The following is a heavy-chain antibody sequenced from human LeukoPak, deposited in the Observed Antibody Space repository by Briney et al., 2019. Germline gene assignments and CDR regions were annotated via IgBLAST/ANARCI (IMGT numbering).Heavy chain of an antibody. J-gene: IGHJ4*02. CDR3: AKDPYYYGSGSYPPGVL. CDR1: GFTFSSYG. Sequence: PGGSLRLSCAASGFTFSSYGMHWVRQAPGKGLEWVAVISYDGSNKYYADSVKGRFTISRDNSKNTLYLQMNSLRAEDTAVYYCAKDPYYYGSGSYPPGVLWGQGTLVTVSS. D-gene: IGHD3-10*01. V-gene: IGHV3-30*18. CDR2: ISYDGSNK.